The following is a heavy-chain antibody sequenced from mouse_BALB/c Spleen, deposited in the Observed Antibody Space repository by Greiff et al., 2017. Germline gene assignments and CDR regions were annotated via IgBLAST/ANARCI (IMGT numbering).Heavy chain of an antibody. V-gene: IGHV5-6*01. CDR1: GFTFSSYG. J-gene: IGHJ4*01. D-gene: IGHD3-1*01. Sequence: EVQRVESGGDLVKPGGSLKLSCAASGFTFSSYGMSWVRQTPDKRLEWVATISSGGSYTYYPDSVKVRFTISRDNAKNTLYLQMSSLKSEDTAMYYCATGLYAMDYWGQGTSVTVSS. CDR2: ISSGGSYT. CDR3: ATGLYAMDY.